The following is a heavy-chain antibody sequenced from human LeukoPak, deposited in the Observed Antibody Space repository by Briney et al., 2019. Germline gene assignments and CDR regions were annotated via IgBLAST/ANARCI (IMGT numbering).Heavy chain of an antibody. J-gene: IGHJ6*02. CDR2: INPNSGGT. CDR1: GYTFTGYY. V-gene: IGHV1-2*02. CDR3: ARAVHYYYGMNV. Sequence: ASVKVSCKASGYTFTGYYMNWVRQAPGQGLEWMGWINPNSGGTNYAQKFQGRVTMTRDTSISTAYMELSRLRSDDTAVYYCARAVHYYYGMNVWSQGTTVTVSS.